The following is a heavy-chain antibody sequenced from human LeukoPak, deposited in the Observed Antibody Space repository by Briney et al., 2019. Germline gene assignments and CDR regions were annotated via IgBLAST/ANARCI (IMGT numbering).Heavy chain of an antibody. CDR1: GFTFRSYG. D-gene: IGHD5-18*01. CDR2: IWYDGSNK. Sequence: GGSLRLSCAASGFTFRSYGMHWVRQAPGKGLEWVAVIWYDGSNKYYADSVKGRFTISRDNSKNTLYLQMNSLRAEDTAVYYCATDTAMVKAVDYWGQGTLVTVSS. V-gene: IGHV3-33*01. J-gene: IGHJ4*02. CDR3: ATDTAMVKAVDY.